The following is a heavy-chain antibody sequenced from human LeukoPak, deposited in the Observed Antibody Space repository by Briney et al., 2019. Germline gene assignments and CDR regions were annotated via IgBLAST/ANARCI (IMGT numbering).Heavy chain of an antibody. CDR1: GGSISSSSYY. CDR3: AASLRAYMDV. V-gene: IGHV4-61*05. Sequence: SETLSLTCTVSGGSISSSSYYWGWIRQPPGKGLEWIGYIYYSGSTNYNPSLKSRVTISVDTSKNQFSLKLSSVTAADTAVYYCAASLRAYMDVWGKGTKVTVSS. J-gene: IGHJ6*03. D-gene: IGHD3-16*02. CDR2: IYYSGST.